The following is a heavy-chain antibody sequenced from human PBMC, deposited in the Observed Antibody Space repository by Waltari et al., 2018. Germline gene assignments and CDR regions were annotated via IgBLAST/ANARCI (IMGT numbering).Heavy chain of an antibody. CDR1: GGSFSAYY. D-gene: IGHD3-3*01. CDR2: INHSGDT. V-gene: IGHV4-34*01. CDR3: ARLWATLRFLEWLTEVDRFDV. Sequence: QVQLQQWGPGLLKPSETLSLTCGIFGGSFSAYYWSWIRQSPGKGLELIGEINHSGDTNYNPSLKSRLTISADTSKNHFSLKLTSVTAADTGVYFCARLWATLRFLEWLTEVDRFDVWGPGTMVTVSS. J-gene: IGHJ3*01.